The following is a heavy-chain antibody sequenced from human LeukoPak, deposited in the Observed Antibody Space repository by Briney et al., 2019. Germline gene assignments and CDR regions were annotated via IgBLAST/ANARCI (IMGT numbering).Heavy chain of an antibody. Sequence: GGSLRLSCAASGFTFSSFALSWVRQAPGQGLEWMGGIIPIFGTANYAQKFQGRVTITADESTSTAYMELSSLRSEDTAVYYCARDPPRLNQNYGDYNWFDPWGQGTLVTVSS. CDR2: IIPIFGTA. D-gene: IGHD4-17*01. CDR1: GFTFSSFA. J-gene: IGHJ5*02. CDR3: ARDPPRLNQNYGDYNWFDP. V-gene: IGHV1-69*01.